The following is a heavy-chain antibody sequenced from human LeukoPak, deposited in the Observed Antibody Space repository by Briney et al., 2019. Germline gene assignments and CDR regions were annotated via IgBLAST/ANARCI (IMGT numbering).Heavy chain of an antibody. Sequence: ASVKVSCKASGYTFTGYYMHWVRQAPGQGLEWMGWINPNSGGTNYAQKFQGRVTMTRDTSISTAYMELSRLRSDDTAVYYCARLHWLVRAFDYWGQGTLVTVSS. CDR1: GYTFTGYY. V-gene: IGHV1-2*02. D-gene: IGHD6-19*01. J-gene: IGHJ4*02. CDR3: ARLHWLVRAFDY. CDR2: INPNSGGT.